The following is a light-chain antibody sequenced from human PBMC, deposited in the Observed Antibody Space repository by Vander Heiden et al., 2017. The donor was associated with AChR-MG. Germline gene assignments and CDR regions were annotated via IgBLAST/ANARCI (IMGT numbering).Light chain of an antibody. Sequence: SSVLTQEPAVSVALGQTVEITCQGDSLRTHLASWYQHKPGQAPVLRVYGRNDRPSGIPDRFSGSSSGGPASLTITGAQADDEAVYYCLSRDSIEDRLIFGGGTRLNVL. CDR1: SLRTHL. V-gene: IGLV3-19*01. J-gene: IGLJ2*01. CDR2: GRN. CDR3: LSRDSIEDRLI.